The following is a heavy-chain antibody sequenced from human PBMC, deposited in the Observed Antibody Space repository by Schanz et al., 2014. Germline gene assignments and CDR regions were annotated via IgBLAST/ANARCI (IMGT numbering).Heavy chain of an antibody. D-gene: IGHD3-10*01. J-gene: IGHJ4*02. CDR3: ARIGGSVFDY. CDR1: GFMFSSYG. Sequence: VHLVESGGGLVQPGGSLRLSCAASGFMFSSYGMHWVRQAPGKGLEWVGVISYDGSKKSYADSVKGRFTISRDNSKNSLYLQMNSLRAEDTAVYYCARIGGSVFDYWAQGTLVTVSS. CDR2: ISYDGSKK. V-gene: IGHV3-33*08.